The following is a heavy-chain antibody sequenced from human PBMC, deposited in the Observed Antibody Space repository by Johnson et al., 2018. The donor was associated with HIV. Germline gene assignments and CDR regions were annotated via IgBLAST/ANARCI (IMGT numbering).Heavy chain of an antibody. CDR1: GFTFDDYG. CDR3: AKEKDSSSWSGEDAFDL. CDR2: INCNGGST. D-gene: IGHD6-13*01. V-gene: IGHV3-20*04. Sequence: VLLVESGGGVVRPGGSLRLSCAASGFTFDDYGMSWVRQAPGKGLEWVSGINCNGGSTGYADSVNGRFTLSRDNAKNSLYLQMNSLRAEDTALYYCAKEKDSSSWSGEDAFDLWGQGTTVTVSS. J-gene: IGHJ3*01.